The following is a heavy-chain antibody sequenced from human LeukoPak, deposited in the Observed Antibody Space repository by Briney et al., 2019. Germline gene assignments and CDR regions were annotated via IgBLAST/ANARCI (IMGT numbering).Heavy chain of an antibody. J-gene: IGHJ6*03. CDR2: IKQDGSEK. CDR1: GFTFSSYW. Sequence: GGSLRLSCAASGFTFSSYWMHWVRQAPGKGLEWVANIKQDGSEKYYVDSVKGRFAISRDNAKNSLYLQMNSLRAEDTAVYYCARGDWGTIIYYYYMDVWGKGTTVTVSS. V-gene: IGHV3-7*03. CDR3: ARGDWGTIIYYYYMDV. D-gene: IGHD5-24*01.